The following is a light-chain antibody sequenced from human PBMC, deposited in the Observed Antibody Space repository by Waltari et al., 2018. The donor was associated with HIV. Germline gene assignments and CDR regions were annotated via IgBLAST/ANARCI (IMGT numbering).Light chain of an antibody. Sequence: QSVLTQPPSASGTPGQRVTISCSGSNFNIGSNYVYWYQHVPGAAPKLLILRNDQRPSGVPDRFSGSKSGTSASLAISGLRSEDEADYYCAAWDDSLSGFYVLGTGTKVTVL. CDR3: AAWDDSLSGFYV. V-gene: IGLV1-47*01. CDR2: RND. J-gene: IGLJ1*01. CDR1: NFNIGSNY.